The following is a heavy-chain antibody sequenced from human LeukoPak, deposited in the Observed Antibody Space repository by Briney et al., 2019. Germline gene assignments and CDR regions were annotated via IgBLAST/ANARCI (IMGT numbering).Heavy chain of an antibody. J-gene: IGHJ3*02. CDR2: IKQDGSEK. Sequence: EPGGSLRLSCAASGFTFSSYWMSRVRQAPGKGLEWVANIKQDGSEKYYVDSVKGRFTISRDNAKNSLYLQMNSLRAEDTAVYYCARDNRGDFWSCYYSDDAFDIWGQGTMVTVSS. D-gene: IGHD3-3*01. CDR3: ARDNRGDFWSCYYSDDAFDI. CDR1: GFTFSSYW. V-gene: IGHV3-7*01.